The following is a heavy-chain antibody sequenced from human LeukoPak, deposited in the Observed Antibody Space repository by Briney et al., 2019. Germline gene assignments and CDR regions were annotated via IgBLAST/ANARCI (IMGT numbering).Heavy chain of an antibody. CDR3: ARDDHYSGSYSFDY. CDR2: ISAYNDNT. J-gene: IGHJ4*02. CDR1: GYTFTSYG. V-gene: IGHV1-18*01. Sequence: ASVKVSCKASGYTFTSYGISWVRQAPGQGLEWMGWISAYNDNTNYAQKLQGRVTMTTDTSTSTAYMELRSLRSDDTAVYYCARDDHYSGSYSFDYWGQGTLVTVSS. D-gene: IGHD1-26*01.